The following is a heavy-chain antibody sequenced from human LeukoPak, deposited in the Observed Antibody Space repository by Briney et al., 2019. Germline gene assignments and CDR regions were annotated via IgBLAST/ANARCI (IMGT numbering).Heavy chain of an antibody. CDR2: ISSSSNYI. CDR3: ARGFYSDSRGYVDYYGMDV. CDR1: EFTFSSYT. D-gene: IGHD3-22*01. Sequence: GGSLRLSCAASEFTFSSYTMNWVRQAPGKGLEWISSISSSSNYIYYADSVKGRFTISRDNAKNSLSLQMNSLRAEDTAVYYCARGFYSDSRGYVDYYGMDVWGQGTTVTVSS. V-gene: IGHV3-21*01. J-gene: IGHJ6*02.